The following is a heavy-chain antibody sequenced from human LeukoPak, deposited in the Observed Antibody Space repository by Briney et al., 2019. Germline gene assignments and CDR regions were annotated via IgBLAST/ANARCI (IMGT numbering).Heavy chain of an antibody. CDR1: GFTFSSYS. D-gene: IGHD1-1*01. CDR2: IKQDGSEK. V-gene: IGHV3-7*01. CDR3: ATRGTSYVDY. J-gene: IGHJ4*02. Sequence: PGGSLRPSCAASGFTFSSYSMNWVRQAPGKGLEWVANIKQDGSEKYYVDSVKGRFTISRDNAKNSLYLQMNSLRAEDTAVYYCATRGTSYVDYWGQGTLVTVSS.